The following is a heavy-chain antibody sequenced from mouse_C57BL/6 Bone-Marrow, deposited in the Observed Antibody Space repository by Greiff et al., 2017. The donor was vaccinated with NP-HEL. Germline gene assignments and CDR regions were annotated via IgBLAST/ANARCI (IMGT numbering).Heavy chain of an antibody. Sequence: VQLQQSGAELVRPGASVTLSCTASGYTFTDYEMHWVQQTPVHGLEWIGAIDPETGGTAYNQQFKGKAILTADKSSSTAYMELRSLTSEDSAVDYWTRCYYGNSYPLYYWGQGTTLTVSS. CDR3: TRCYYGNSYPLYY. V-gene: IGHV1-15*01. D-gene: IGHD1-1*01. CDR2: IDPETGGT. CDR1: GYTFTDYE. J-gene: IGHJ2*01.